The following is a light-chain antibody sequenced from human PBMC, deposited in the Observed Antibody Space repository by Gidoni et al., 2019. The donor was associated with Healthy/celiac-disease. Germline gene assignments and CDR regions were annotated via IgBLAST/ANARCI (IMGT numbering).Light chain of an antibody. CDR1: QGIINY. CDR3: QKYNSAPYT. Sequence: DSQMTQPPTSLPASVGDRVTFTCRASQGIINYLAWYQQKPGEVPKLLIYAASTLQSGVPSRFSGSGSGADFTLTISSLQPEDVATYYCQKYNSAPYTFGQGTKLEIK. CDR2: AAS. V-gene: IGKV1-27*01. J-gene: IGKJ2*01.